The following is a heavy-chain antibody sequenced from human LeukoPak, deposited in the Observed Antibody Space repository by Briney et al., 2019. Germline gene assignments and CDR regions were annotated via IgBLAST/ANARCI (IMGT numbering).Heavy chain of an antibody. CDR3: ARDHRSSTWPFDY. D-gene: IGHD6-13*01. CDR2: ISGNGIST. J-gene: IGHJ4*02. V-gene: IGHV3-23*01. CDR1: GFSLTTYP. Sequence: PGGSLRLSCAASGFSLTTYPMNWVRQAPGKGLDWVASISGNGISTYYADSVKGRFTISRDNSQNTLYLQMNSLSAEDTAVYYCARDHRSSTWPFDYWGQGTLVTVSS.